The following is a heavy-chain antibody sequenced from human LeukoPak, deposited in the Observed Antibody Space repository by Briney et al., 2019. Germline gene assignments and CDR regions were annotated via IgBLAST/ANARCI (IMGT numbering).Heavy chain of an antibody. CDR1: GYTFTGYY. J-gene: IGHJ4*02. CDR3: ARGTDYDFWSVYYSTLTPAPDY. CDR2: INPNSGGT. Sequence: GASVKVSCKASGYTFTGYYMHWVRQAPGQGLEWMGWINPNSGGTNYAQKFQGRVTMTRDTSISTAYMELSRLRSDDTAVYYCARGTDYDFWSVYYSTLTPAPDYWGQGTLVTVSS. V-gene: IGHV1-2*02. D-gene: IGHD3-3*01.